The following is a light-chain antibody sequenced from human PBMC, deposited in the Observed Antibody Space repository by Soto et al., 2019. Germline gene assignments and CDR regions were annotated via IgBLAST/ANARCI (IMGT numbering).Light chain of an antibody. CDR1: QSISDW. CDR3: QQYNSYSYT. J-gene: IGKJ1*01. CDR2: KAS. Sequence: DIQMTQSPFTLSASVGDRVTITCRASQSISDWLAWYQQKPGKAPKLLIYKASSLESGVPSRFSGSGSGTEFTLTISSLQPEDFATYYCQQYNSYSYTFGQGTKVEIK. V-gene: IGKV1-5*03.